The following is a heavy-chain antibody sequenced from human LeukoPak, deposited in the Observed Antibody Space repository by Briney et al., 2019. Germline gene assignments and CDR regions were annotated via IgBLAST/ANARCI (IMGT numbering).Heavy chain of an antibody. D-gene: IGHD4-11*01. CDR2: ISASGGST. V-gene: IGHV3-23*01. CDR1: GFTFSSYV. J-gene: IGHJ4*02. Sequence: GGSLRLSCAASGFTFSSYVMSWVRQAPGKGLEWVSAISASGGSTYYADSVKGRFTISRDNSKNTLYLQMHSLGAEDTAVYYCAKDPRMTTLDYWGQGTLVTVSS. CDR3: AKDPRMTTLDY.